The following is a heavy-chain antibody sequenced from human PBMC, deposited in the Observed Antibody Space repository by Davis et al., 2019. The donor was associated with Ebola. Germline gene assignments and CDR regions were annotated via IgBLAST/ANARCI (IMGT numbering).Heavy chain of an antibody. Sequence: PSETLSLTCAVYGGSFSGYFWSWIRRPPGKGLEWVGDVTHSGIINYNPSLKGRITISVDTSKNHFPLNLNSVTAADTAVYYCGRGERASWMILDWGQGSPVIVSS. D-gene: IGHD3/OR15-3a*01. CDR3: GRGERASWMILD. CDR1: GGSFSGYF. V-gene: IGHV4-34*01. J-gene: IGHJ4*02. CDR2: VTHSGII.